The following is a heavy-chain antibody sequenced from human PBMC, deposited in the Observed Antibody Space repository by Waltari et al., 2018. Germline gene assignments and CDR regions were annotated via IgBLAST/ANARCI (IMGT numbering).Heavy chain of an antibody. V-gene: IGHV3-23*01. CDR2: ISGSGGST. CDR1: GFTFSSYA. CDR3: AKDRVAAAGTYYYYYYGMDV. D-gene: IGHD6-13*01. Sequence: EVQLLESGGGLVQPGGSLRLSCAASGFTFSSYAMSWVRQAPGKGLEWVSAISGSGGSTYYADSVKGRFTISRDNSKNTLYLQMNSLRAEDTAVYYCAKDRVAAAGTYYYYYYGMDVWGQGTTVTVSS. J-gene: IGHJ6*02.